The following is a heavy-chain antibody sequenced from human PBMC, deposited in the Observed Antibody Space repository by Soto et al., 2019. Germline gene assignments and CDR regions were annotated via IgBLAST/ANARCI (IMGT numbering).Heavy chain of an antibody. J-gene: IGHJ4*01. Sequence: EVQLLESGGQLVQPGGSLRLACSASGFTFNTYTMSWVRRVPGRGLEWVAGMRVSGDHIYYADSVRGRFTIARDNFRSILFLQMNNLRDEDTALYYCARDRHPNGIWTFDSWGPGTLVPVPS. D-gene: IGHD2-15*01. CDR3: ARDRHPNGIWTFDS. V-gene: IGHV3-23*01. CDR1: GFTFNTYT. CDR2: MRVSGDHI.